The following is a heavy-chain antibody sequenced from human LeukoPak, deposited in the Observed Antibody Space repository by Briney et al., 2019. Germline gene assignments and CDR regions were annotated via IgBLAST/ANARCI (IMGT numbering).Heavy chain of an antibody. J-gene: IGHJ4*02. CDR2: IYHSGST. CDR3: ARLTSGWYVIY. CDR1: GGSISSGGNS. D-gene: IGHD6-19*01. V-gene: IGHV4-30-2*03. Sequence: SETLSLTCAVSGGSISSGGNSWSWIRQPPGKGLEWIGYIYHSGSTYYNPSLNSRVTISVDTSKNQFSLKLSSVTDADTAIYYCARLTSGWYVIYWGQGTLVTVSS.